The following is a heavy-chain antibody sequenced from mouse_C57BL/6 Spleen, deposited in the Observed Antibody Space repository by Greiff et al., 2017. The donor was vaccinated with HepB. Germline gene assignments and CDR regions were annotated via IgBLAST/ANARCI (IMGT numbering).Heavy chain of an antibody. Sequence: EVQGVESGGGLVKPGGSLKLSCAASGFTFSSYAMSWVRQTPEKRLEWVATISDGGSYTYYPDNVKGRFTISRDNAKNNLYLQMSHLKSEDTAMYYCTRGGSLYYFDYWGQGTTLTVSS. CDR1: GFTFSSYA. V-gene: IGHV5-4*01. CDR2: ISDGGSYT. J-gene: IGHJ2*01. D-gene: IGHD1-1*01. CDR3: TRGGSLYYFDY.